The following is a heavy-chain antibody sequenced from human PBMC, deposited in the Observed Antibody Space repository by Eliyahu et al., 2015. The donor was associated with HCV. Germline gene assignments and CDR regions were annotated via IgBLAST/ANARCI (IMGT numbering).Heavy chain of an antibody. D-gene: IGHD3-22*01. Sequence: QVQLQEXGPGLVKPSXTLSLTXSXXGASISRXXYXWSWIRQHPGKGLEWIDYIYYSGSTYYNPSLKSRVAVSVDTSKNHFSLKLSSVTAADTAVYYCARVSGYDSSGNPLYYFDYWGQGTLVTVSS. CDR3: ARVSGYDSSGNPLYYFDY. J-gene: IGHJ4*02. CDR1: GASISRXXYX. CDR2: IYYSGST. V-gene: IGHV4-31*03.